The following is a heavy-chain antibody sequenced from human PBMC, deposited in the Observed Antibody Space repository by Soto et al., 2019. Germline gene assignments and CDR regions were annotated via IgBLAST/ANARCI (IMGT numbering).Heavy chain of an antibody. D-gene: IGHD2-15*01. CDR1: NGSISSRSSY. CDR3: ARARCSGGSCYYLPYFDY. V-gene: IGHV4-39*01. CDR2: IYYIGNT. J-gene: IGHJ4*02. Sequence: SETLSLTCTVSNGSISSRSSYWGWIRQTPGKGLEWIGSIYYIGNTYYNLSLKSRVTISIDTSKTQLSLKLNSVTAADTAVYYCARARCSGGSCYYLPYFDYWGQGTLVTVSS.